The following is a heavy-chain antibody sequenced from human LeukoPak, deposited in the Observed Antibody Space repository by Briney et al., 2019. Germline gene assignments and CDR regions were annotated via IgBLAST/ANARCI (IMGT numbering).Heavy chain of an antibody. CDR3: ATDAPVAGTFGAMEGAFDI. CDR1: GYTLTELS. V-gene: IGHV1-24*01. D-gene: IGHD6-19*01. J-gene: IGHJ3*02. CDR2: FDPEDGET. Sequence: ASVKVSCKVSGYTLTELSMHWVRQAPGKGLEWMGGFDPEDGETIYAQKFQGRVTMTEDTSTDTAYMELSSLRSEDTAVYYCATDAPVAGTFGAMEGAFDIWGQGTMVTVSS.